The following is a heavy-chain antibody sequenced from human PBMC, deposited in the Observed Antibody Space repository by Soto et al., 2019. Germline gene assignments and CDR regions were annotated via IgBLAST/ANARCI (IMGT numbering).Heavy chain of an antibody. CDR2: ISYDGSNK. Sequence: QVQLVESGGGVVQPGRSLRLSCAASGFTFSSYAMHWVRQAPGKGLEWVAVISYDGSNKYYADSVKGRFTISRDNSKNSLYLQMNSLRAEDTAVYYCARDRIQLGFAYWGQGTLVTVSS. J-gene: IGHJ4*02. V-gene: IGHV3-30-3*01. D-gene: IGHD5-18*01. CDR3: ARDRIQLGFAY. CDR1: GFTFSSYA.